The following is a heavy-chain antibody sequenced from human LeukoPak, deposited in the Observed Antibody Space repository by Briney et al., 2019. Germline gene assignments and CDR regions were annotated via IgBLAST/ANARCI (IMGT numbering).Heavy chain of an antibody. D-gene: IGHD5-24*01. CDR3: AREEMATDDAFDI. CDR2: IYTSGST. CDR1: GGSISSGSYY. Sequence: SQTLSLTCTVSGGSISSGSYYWSWIRQPAGKGLEWIGRIYTSGSTNYNPSLKSRVTISVDTSKNQFSLKLSSVTAADTAVYYCAREEMATDDAFDIWGQGTMVTVFS. V-gene: IGHV4-61*02. J-gene: IGHJ3*02.